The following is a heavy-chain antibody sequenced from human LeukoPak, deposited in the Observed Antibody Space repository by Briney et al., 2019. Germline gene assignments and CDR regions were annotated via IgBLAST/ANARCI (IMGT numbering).Heavy chain of an antibody. CDR3: AKHGSGVVGATTIDY. Sequence: GGSLRLSCAASGFTFSSYAMSWVRQAPGKGLEWVSAISGSGGSTYYADSVKGRLTISRDNSKNTLYLQMNSLRAEDTAVYYCAKHGSGVVGATTIDYWGQGTLVTVSS. CDR2: ISGSGGST. V-gene: IGHV3-23*01. J-gene: IGHJ4*02. D-gene: IGHD1-26*01. CDR1: GFTFSSYA.